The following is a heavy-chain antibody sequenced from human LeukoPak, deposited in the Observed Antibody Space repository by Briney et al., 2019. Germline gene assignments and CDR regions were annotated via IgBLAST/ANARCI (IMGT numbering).Heavy chain of an antibody. CDR2: IFHTGST. D-gene: IGHD5-18*01. Sequence: SETLSLTCGVSGGSVSTMNWWSWVRQSPGKGLEWIGEIFHTGSTNYNPSLNSRVTISLDKSKNQFSLRLTSVTAADTAVYYCARSGYGYGYKYYFDYWGQGTLVTVSS. CDR1: GGSVSTMNW. CDR3: ARSGYGYGYKYYFDY. J-gene: IGHJ4*02. V-gene: IGHV4-4*02.